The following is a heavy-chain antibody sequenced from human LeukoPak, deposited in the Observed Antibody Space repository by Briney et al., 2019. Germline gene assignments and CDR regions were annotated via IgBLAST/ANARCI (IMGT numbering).Heavy chain of an antibody. CDR2: ISGSSSDT. CDR3: AREYSGIDY. D-gene: IGHD2-21*01. V-gene: IGHV3-48*02. CDR1: GFSFSSYN. Sequence: GGSLRLSCAASGFSFSSYNMNCVREAPGKGLEWVSYISGSSSDTDYEDSVKGRFIISRDNAMNSLYLQMDSLRDDDTAVYYCAREYSGIDYWGQGTLVTVSS. J-gene: IGHJ4*02.